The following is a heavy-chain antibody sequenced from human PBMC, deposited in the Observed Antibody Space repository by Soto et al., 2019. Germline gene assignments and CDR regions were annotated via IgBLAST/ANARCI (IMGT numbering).Heavy chain of an antibody. V-gene: IGHV4-34*01. J-gene: IGHJ6*02. CDR3: ARVVVVTAPGMDV. CDR1: GGSFSGYY. CDR2: INHSGST. D-gene: IGHD2-21*02. Sequence: SETLSLTCAVYGGSFSGYYWSWIRQPPGKGLEWIGEINHSGSTNYNPSLKSRVTISVDTSKNQFSLKLSSVTAADTAVYYCARVVVVTAPGMDVWGQGTTVTASS.